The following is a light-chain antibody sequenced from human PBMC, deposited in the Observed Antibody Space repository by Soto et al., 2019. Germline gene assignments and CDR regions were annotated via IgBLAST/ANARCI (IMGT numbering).Light chain of an antibody. V-gene: IGKV1-5*03. CDR1: QSISSW. CDR3: QQYNSYSVYT. CDR2: KAS. Sequence: DIQMTQSPSTLSASVGDRVTITCRASQSISSWLAWYQQKPGKAPKLLIYKASSLESGVPSRFSGSGSGTECTLTISSLQPDDFATYYCQQYNSYSVYTVGQGTKLEIK. J-gene: IGKJ2*01.